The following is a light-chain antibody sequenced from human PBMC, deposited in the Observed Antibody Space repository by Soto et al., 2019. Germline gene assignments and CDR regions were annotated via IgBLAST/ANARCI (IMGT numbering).Light chain of an antibody. Sequence: IEMTQSPASLSASPGGRATLSCRASQPVNNNLAWYQYKPGQAPRLLIYAVSTRATGVSARFSGGGSVTEFSRTISGLQSEDFAVYYCQQYEQCPPAISFVQGTRLEIK. J-gene: IGKJ5*01. CDR3: QQYEQCPPAIS. CDR1: QPVNNN. CDR2: AVS. V-gene: IGKV3-15*01.